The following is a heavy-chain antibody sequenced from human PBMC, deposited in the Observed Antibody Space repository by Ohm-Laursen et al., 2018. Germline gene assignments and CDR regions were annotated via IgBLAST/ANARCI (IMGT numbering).Heavy chain of an antibody. Sequence: SVKVSCKVSGYTLTELSMHWVRQAPGKGLEWMGGFDPEDGETIYAQKFQGRVTMTEDTSTDTAYMELSSLRSEDTAVYYCATLGSNYVGVDYWGQGTLVTVSS. J-gene: IGHJ4*02. CDR3: ATLGSNYVGVDY. CDR1: GYTLTELS. V-gene: IGHV1-24*01. CDR2: FDPEDGET. D-gene: IGHD4-11*01.